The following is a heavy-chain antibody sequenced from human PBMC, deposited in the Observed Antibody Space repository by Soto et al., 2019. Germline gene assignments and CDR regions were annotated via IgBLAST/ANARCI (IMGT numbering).Heavy chain of an antibody. CDR2: IKQDGSEK. CDR1: GFTVTGYW. J-gene: IGHJ4*02. CDR3: ARALVVVTEYFDY. V-gene: IGHV3-7*03. D-gene: IGHD3-22*01. Sequence: GGSLRLSCVATGFTVTGYWMSWVRQAPGKGLEWVANIKQDGSEKHYVDSVKGRFTISKDSAKNSLFLQMNSLRAEDTAVYYCARALVVVTEYFDYWGQVILVTVSS.